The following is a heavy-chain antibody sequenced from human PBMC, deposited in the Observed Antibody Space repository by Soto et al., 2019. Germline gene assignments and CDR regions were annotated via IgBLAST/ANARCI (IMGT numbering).Heavy chain of an antibody. D-gene: IGHD3-22*01. Sequence: PSETLSLTCVVSGYSISSDYYWDWIRQPPGKGLEWIGSIYHSGIIYYNPSLKSRVTISVDTSKNQFSLKLNSVTAADTAVYYCARDSSGYHYFDYWGQGTLVTVSS. CDR1: GYSISSDYY. J-gene: IGHJ4*02. CDR2: IYHSGII. V-gene: IGHV4-38-2*02. CDR3: ARDSSGYHYFDY.